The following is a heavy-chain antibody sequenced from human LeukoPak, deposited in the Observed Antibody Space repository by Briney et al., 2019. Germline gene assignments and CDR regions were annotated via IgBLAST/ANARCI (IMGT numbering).Heavy chain of an antibody. CDR3: ARDTTIVVVPAAIGDFDY. CDR1: GFTFSSYW. CDR2: INSDGSST. V-gene: IGHV3-74*01. J-gene: IGHJ4*02. D-gene: IGHD2-2*02. Sequence: PGGSLRLSCAASGFTFSSYWMHWVRQAPGKGLVWVSRINSDGSSTSYADSVKGRFTISRDNAKNTLYLQMNSLRAEDTAVYYCARDTTIVVVPAAIGDFDYWGQETLVTVSS.